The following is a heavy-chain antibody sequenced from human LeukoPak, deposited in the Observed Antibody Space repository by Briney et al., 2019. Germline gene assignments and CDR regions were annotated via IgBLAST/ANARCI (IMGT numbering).Heavy chain of an antibody. V-gene: IGHV3-48*04. CDR1: GFTFSSYS. J-gene: IGHJ4*02. CDR2: ISSSSSTI. D-gene: IGHD3-16*01. CDR3: ARGWASEAFDY. Sequence: GGSLRLSCAASGFTFSSYSMNWVRQAPGKGLEWVSYISSSSSTIYYADSVKGRFTISRDNAKNSLYLQMDSLRAEDTAVYYCARGWASEAFDYWGQGTLVTVSS.